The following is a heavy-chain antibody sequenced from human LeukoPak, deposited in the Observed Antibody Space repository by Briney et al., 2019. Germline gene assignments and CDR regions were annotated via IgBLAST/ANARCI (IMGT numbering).Heavy chain of an antibody. D-gene: IGHD3-3*01. CDR3: ARNYDFWSGYYTTDY. Sequence: ASVRVSCKTSGFIFTGYNIHWVRQAPGQGLEWMGWISAYNGNTNYAQKLQGRVTMTTDTSTSTAYMELRSLRSGDTAVYYCARNYDFWSGYYTTDYWGQGTLVTVSS. CDR1: GFIFTGYN. CDR2: ISAYNGNT. V-gene: IGHV1-18*01. J-gene: IGHJ4*02.